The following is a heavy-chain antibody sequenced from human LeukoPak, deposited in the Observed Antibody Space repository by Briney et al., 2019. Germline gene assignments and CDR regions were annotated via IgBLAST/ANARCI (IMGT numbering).Heavy chain of an antibody. D-gene: IGHD1-1*01. Sequence: SGGSLRLSCAASGFTVSSNYMSWVRQAPGKGLEWVSVIYSGGSTYYADSVKGRFTISRDNSKNTLYLQMNSLRAEDTAVYYCARDPPWNGMDVWGQGTTVTVSS. CDR3: ARDPPWNGMDV. J-gene: IGHJ6*02. CDR2: IYSGGST. CDR1: GFTVSSNY. V-gene: IGHV3-53*01.